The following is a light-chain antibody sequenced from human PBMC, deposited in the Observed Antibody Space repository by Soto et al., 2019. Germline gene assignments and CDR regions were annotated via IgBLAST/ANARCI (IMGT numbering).Light chain of an antibody. CDR2: QGY. Sequence: QSVLTQPASVSGSPGQSITISCTGTSSDVGKYNLVSWYQQHPGKAPKVMIFQGYKRPSGVSNRFSGSKFGNTASLTISGLQAEDEAEYYCCAYAATYSYVFGTGTKVTVL. CDR1: SSDVGKYNL. CDR3: CAYAATYSYV. J-gene: IGLJ1*01. V-gene: IGLV2-23*01.